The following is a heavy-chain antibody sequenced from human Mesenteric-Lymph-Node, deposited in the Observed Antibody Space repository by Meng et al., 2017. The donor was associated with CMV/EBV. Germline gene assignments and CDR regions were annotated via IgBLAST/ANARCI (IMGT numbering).Heavy chain of an antibody. D-gene: IGHD3-22*01. Sequence: GESLKISCSASGFTFGDYAMSWVRQAPGKGLEWVGFIRSKAYGGRTEYAASVKGRFTISRDDSKSMAYLQMNRLKTEDTAVYYCTRGADYYDSSGYHKYFDYWGQGTLVTVSS. V-gene: IGHV3-49*04. CDR1: GFTFGDYA. CDR2: IRSKAYGGRT. CDR3: TRGADYYDSSGYHKYFDY. J-gene: IGHJ4*02.